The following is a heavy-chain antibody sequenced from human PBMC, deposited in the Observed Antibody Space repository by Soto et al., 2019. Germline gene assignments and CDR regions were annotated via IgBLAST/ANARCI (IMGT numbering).Heavy chain of an antibody. Sequence: QVQLVQSGAEVKKPGSSVKVSCKASGGTFSSYAISWVRQAPGQGLEWMGGIIPIFGTANYAQKFQGRVTIIADKSTSTAYMELSSLRSEDTAVYYCARELAGEFANYYYVMDVWGQGTTVTVSS. V-gene: IGHV1-69*06. J-gene: IGHJ6*02. CDR2: IIPIFGTA. CDR1: GGTFSSYA. CDR3: ARELAGEFANYYYVMDV. D-gene: IGHD6-19*01.